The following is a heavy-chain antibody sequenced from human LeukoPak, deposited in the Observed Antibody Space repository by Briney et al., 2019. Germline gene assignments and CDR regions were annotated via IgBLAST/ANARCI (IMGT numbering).Heavy chain of an antibody. CDR1: GFIFSNYV. D-gene: IGHD1-1*01. V-gene: IGHV3-23*01. CDR2: IDSTGAYT. CDR3: TRDRGAYNLYDY. J-gene: IGHJ4*02. Sequence: GGSLRLSCAASGFIFSNYVMSWVRQAPGKGLEWVSAIDSTGAYTWYADSVKGRFTISKDSSKTILYLQMNSLKTEDTAVYHCTRDRGAYNLYDYWGQGTLVTVSS.